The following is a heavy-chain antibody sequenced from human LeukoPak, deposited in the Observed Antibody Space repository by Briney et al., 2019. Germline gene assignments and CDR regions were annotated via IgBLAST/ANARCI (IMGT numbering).Heavy chain of an antibody. J-gene: IGHJ3*02. CDR2: ISSNGGST. CDR3: ARGSGGHAFDI. CDR1: GFTFSSYA. Sequence: GGSLRLSCAASGFTFSSYAMHWVRQAPGKGLEYVSAISSNGGSTYYANSVKGRFTISRDNSKNTLYLQMGSLRAEDMAVYYCARGSGGHAFDIWGQGTMVTVSS. V-gene: IGHV3-64*01.